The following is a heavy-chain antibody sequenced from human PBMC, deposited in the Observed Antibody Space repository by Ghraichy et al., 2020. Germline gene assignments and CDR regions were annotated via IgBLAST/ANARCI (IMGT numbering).Heavy chain of an antibody. D-gene: IGHD3-9*01. V-gene: IGHV1-24*01. CDR1: GYTLTELS. Sequence: ASVKVSCKVSGYTLTELSMHWVRQAPGKGLEWMGGFDPEDGETIYAQKFQGRVTMTEDTSTDTAYMELSSLRSEDTAVYYCATAPDSYYDILTGRRVDYYGMDVLSQGTTVTVSS. CDR2: FDPEDGET. CDR3: ATAPDSYYDILTGRRVDYYGMDV. J-gene: IGHJ6*02.